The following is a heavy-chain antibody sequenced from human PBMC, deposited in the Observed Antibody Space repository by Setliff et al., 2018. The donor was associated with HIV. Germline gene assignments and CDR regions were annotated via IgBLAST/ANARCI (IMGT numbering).Heavy chain of an antibody. J-gene: IGHJ6*03. CDR3: ARVDDFWSGPNTAGYMDV. D-gene: IGHD3-3*01. V-gene: IGHV1-2*02. Sequence: ASVKVSCKASGYTFSAYYMYWVRQDPGQGLEWMGWINPNSAGTNYAQKFQGRVTMTRDTSISTAYMELSGLRSDDTAVYYCARVDDFWSGPNTAGYMDVWGKGTTVTVSS. CDR2: INPNSAGT. CDR1: GYTFSAYY.